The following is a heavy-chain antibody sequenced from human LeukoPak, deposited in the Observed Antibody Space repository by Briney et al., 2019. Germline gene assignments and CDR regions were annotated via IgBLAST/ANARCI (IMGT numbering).Heavy chain of an antibody. J-gene: IGHJ1*01. CDR1: GFTFSSYG. CDR2: IRYDGSNK. V-gene: IGHV3-30*02. D-gene: IGHD5-24*01. Sequence: PGGSLRLSCAASGFTFSSYGMHWVRQAPGKGLEWVAFIRYDGSNKYYADSVKGRFTISRDNSKNTLYLQMNSLRAEDTAVYYCARDRGRDGYNYGGYFQHWGQGTLVTVSS. CDR3: ARDRGRDGYNYGGYFQH.